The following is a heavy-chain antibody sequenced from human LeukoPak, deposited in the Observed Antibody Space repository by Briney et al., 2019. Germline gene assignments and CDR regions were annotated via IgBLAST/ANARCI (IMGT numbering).Heavy chain of an antibody. J-gene: IGHJ4*02. CDR2: ISGSGGST. Sequence: PGGSLRLSCAASGFTFSSYAMSWVRQAPGKGLEWVSAISGSGGSTYYADSMKGRFTISRDNSKNTLYLQMNSLRAEDTAVYYCAKTIISGYYYHCFDYWGQGTLVTVSS. CDR1: GFTFSSYA. D-gene: IGHD3-22*01. CDR3: AKTIISGYYYHCFDY. V-gene: IGHV3-23*01.